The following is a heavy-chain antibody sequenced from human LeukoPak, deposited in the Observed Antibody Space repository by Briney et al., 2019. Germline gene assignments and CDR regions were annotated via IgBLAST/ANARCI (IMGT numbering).Heavy chain of an antibody. CDR1: GGTFSSYG. J-gene: IGHJ6*02. Sequence: SVTASCKASGGTFSSYGISWVRQAPGQGLEWMGGIIPIFGTANYAQKFQGRVTITADESTSTAYMELSSLRSEDTAVYYCARLDEYSSSSRYYGMDVWGQGTTVTVSS. CDR2: IIPIFGTA. CDR3: ARLDEYSSSSRYYGMDV. V-gene: IGHV1-69*13. D-gene: IGHD6-6*01.